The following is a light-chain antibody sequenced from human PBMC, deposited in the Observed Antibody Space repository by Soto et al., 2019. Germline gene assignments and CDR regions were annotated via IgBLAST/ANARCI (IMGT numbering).Light chain of an antibody. Sequence: QSALIQPRSVSGSPGQSVTISCTGTSSDVGGYNYVSWYQQHPGKAPKLMIYDVSKRPSGVPDRFSGSKSGNTASLTISGLQAEDEADYYCCSYAGSYSWVFSGGTKLTVL. V-gene: IGLV2-11*01. CDR1: SSDVGGYNY. J-gene: IGLJ3*02. CDR3: CSYAGSYSWV. CDR2: DVS.